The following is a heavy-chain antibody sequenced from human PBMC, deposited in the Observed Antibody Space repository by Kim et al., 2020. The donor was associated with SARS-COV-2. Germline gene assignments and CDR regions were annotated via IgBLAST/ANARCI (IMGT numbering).Heavy chain of an antibody. D-gene: IGHD6-19*01. J-gene: IGHJ4*02. Sequence: GGSLRLSCAASGYSINTYAMSWVRQAPGKGLEWVSAITKFDGRTYYASSVRGRFTISRDNSKNTVFLQMDNLRDEDTGLYYCAKDHPSSGWPTFDYWGQGTLVPVSS. CDR1: GYSINTYA. V-gene: IGHV3-23*01. CDR2: ITKFDGRT. CDR3: AKDHPSSGWPTFDY.